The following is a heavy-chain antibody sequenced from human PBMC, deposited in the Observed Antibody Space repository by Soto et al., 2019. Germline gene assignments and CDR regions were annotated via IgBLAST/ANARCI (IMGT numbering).Heavy chain of an antibody. CDR3: ARARSARPNYYYGMDF. D-gene: IGHD6-6*01. J-gene: IGHJ6*02. CDR1: GGTFSSYA. CDR2: IIPIFGTA. V-gene: IGHV1-69*12. Sequence: QVQLVQSGAEVKKPGSSVKVSCKASGGTFSSYAISWVRQAPGQGLEWMGGIIPIFGTANYAQKFQGRVTITAHESTSTAYLELRSLRSKDTAVYYCARARSARPNYYYGMDFWGQGTTVTVSS.